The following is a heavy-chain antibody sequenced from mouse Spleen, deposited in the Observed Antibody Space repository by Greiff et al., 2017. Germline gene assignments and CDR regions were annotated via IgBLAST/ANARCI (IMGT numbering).Heavy chain of an antibody. D-gene: IGHD3-3*01. V-gene: IGHV1-80*01. CDR2: IYPGDGDT. J-gene: IGHJ2*01. CDR3: ARSGLGGFDY. CDR1: GYAFSSYW. Sequence: VKLVESGAELVKPGASVKISCKASGYAFSSYWMNWVKQRPGKGLEWIGQIYPGDGDTNYNGKFKGKATLTADKSSSTAYMQLSSLTSEDSAVYFCARSGLGGFDYWGQGTTLTVSS.